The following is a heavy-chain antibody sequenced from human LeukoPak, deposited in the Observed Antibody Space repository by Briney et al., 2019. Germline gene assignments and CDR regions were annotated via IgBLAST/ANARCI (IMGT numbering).Heavy chain of an antibody. J-gene: IGHJ3*02. CDR2: ISAYNGNT. CDR3: ARTGWELLRGGAFDI. Sequence: AAVKVSCKASGYTFTNYGISWVRQAPGQGLEWVGWISAYNGNTKYAQKLQGRVTVTTDTSTSTAYMELKSLRSDDTAVYHCARTGWELLRGGAFDIWGQGTMVTVSS. D-gene: IGHD1-26*01. CDR1: GYTFTNYG. V-gene: IGHV1-18*04.